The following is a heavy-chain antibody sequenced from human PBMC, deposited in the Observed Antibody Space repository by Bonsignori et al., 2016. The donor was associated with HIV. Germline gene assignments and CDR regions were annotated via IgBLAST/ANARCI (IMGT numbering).Heavy chain of an antibody. J-gene: IGHJ6*03. D-gene: IGHD3-3*01. CDR2: IYYSGST. CDR3: ARGSSDYDFWSGSYYYYYYMDV. V-gene: IGHV4-39*07. Sequence: RQAPGKGLEWIGSIYYSGSTYYNPSLKSRVTISVDTSKNQFSLKLSSVTAADTAVYYCARGSSDYDFWSGSYYYYYYMDVWGKGTTVTVSS.